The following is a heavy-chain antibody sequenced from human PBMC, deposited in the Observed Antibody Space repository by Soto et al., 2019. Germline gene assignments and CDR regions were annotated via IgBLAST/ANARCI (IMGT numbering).Heavy chain of an antibody. V-gene: IGHV1-46*01. CDR3: ARGGYSGYDTPPDAFDI. Sequence: ASVKVSCKASGYTFTSYYVHWVRQAPGQGLEWMGIINPSGGSTSYAQKFQGRVTMTRDTSTSTVYMELSSLRSEDTAVYYCARGGYSGYDTPPDAFDIWGQGTMVTVSS. CDR1: GYTFTSYY. CDR2: INPSGGST. D-gene: IGHD5-12*01. J-gene: IGHJ3*02.